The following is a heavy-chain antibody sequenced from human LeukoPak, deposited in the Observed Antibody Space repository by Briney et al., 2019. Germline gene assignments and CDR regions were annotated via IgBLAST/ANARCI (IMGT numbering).Heavy chain of an antibody. V-gene: IGHV3-7*01. J-gene: IGHJ4*02. CDR3: ASAGGWVFFN. CDR2: INRDGTEK. Sequence: QTGGSLRLSCTASGLPFSSHWLSWFRQTPGKGLEWVAHINRDGTEKQYLDSVKGRFTISRDNARNSQYLQMNNLRAKDTAVYYCASAGGWVFFNWGQGTLVTVSS. CDR1: GLPFSSHW. D-gene: IGHD6-19*01.